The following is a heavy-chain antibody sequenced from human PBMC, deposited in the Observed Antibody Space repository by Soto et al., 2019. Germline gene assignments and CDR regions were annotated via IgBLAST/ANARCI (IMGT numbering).Heavy chain of an antibody. Sequence: SETLSLTCTVSGGSISSYYWSWIRQPPGKGLEWIGYIYYSGSTNYNPSLKSRVTISVDTSKNQFSLKLSSVTAADTAVYYCARFSRGDYVGYWGQGTLVTVSS. CDR1: GGSISSYY. CDR2: IYYSGST. J-gene: IGHJ4*02. V-gene: IGHV4-59*01. D-gene: IGHD4-17*01. CDR3: ARFSRGDYVGY.